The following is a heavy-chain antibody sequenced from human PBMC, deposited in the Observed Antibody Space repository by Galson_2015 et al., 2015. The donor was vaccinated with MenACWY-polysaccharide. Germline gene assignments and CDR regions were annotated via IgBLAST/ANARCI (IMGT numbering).Heavy chain of an antibody. CDR2: ISKSGDSI. J-gene: IGHJ6*02. V-gene: IGHV3-11*01. CDR1: GFSLGACY. Sequence: SLRLSCAASGFSLGACYMSWIRQAPGKGLEWLSYISKSGDSIYYGDSVKGRFAISRDNAKNSLYLQLNSLEVEDTAIYYCARGRYGLDVWGQGTTVTVSS. CDR3: ARGRYGLDV.